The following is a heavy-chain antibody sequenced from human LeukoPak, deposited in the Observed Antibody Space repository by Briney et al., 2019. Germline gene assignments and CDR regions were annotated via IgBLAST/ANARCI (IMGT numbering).Heavy chain of an antibody. CDR2: INPNSGGT. D-gene: IGHD3-22*01. Sequence: ASVKVSCKASGYTFTGYYIHWVRQAPGQGLEWMGWINPNSGGTNYAQKFQGRVTMTRDTSISTAYMELSRLRSDDTAVYYCARDYYDSSGYLSYWGQGTLVTVSS. V-gene: IGHV1-2*02. CDR3: ARDYYDSSGYLSY. J-gene: IGHJ4*02. CDR1: GYTFTGYY.